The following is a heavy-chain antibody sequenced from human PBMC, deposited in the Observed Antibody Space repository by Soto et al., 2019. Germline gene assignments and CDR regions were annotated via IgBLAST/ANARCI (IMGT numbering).Heavy chain of an antibody. CDR1: GGSISSYY. V-gene: IGHV4-59*01. Sequence: QVQLQESGPGLVKPSETLSLTCTVSGGSISSYYWSWIRQPPGKGLEWIGYIYYSGSTNYNPSLKSRVTISVDTSKNQFSLKLSSVTAADTAVYYCARVSPPHYDFWSGPKGWFDPWGQGTLVTVSS. CDR3: ARVSPPHYDFWSGPKGWFDP. CDR2: IYYSGST. J-gene: IGHJ5*02. D-gene: IGHD3-3*01.